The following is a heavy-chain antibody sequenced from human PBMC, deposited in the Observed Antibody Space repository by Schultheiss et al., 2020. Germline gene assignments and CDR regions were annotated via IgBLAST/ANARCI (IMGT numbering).Heavy chain of an antibody. D-gene: IGHD3-9*01. Sequence: GESLKISCAASGFTFSSYWMSWVRQAPGKGLEWVSYISSSGSTIYYADSVKGRFTISRDNAKNSLYLQMNSLRAEDTAVYYCARGSSGRYFDWPIEAMDYWGQGTPVTVSS. CDR1: GFTFSSYW. CDR2: ISSSGSTI. J-gene: IGHJ4*02. V-gene: IGHV3-48*04. CDR3: ARGSSGRYFDWPIEAMDY.